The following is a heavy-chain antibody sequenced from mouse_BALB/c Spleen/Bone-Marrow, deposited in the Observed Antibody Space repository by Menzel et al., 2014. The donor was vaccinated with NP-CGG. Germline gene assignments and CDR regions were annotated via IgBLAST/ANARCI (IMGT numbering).Heavy chain of an antibody. CDR2: IRNKANGYTT. Sequence: EVQLQQSGGGLVQPGGSLRLSCATSGFTFTDYNMSWVRQPPGKALEWLGFIRNKANGYTTDYSASVKGRFTISRDNSLSILYLQMDTLRAEDSATYYCARDMCDGLRWYFDVWGAGTTVTVSS. CDR3: ARDMCDGLRWYFDV. J-gene: IGHJ1*01. D-gene: IGHD2-3*01. CDR1: GFTFTDYN. V-gene: IGHV7-3*02.